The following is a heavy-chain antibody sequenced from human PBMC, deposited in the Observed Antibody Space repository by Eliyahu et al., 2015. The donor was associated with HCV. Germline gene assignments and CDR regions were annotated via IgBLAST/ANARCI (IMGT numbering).Heavy chain of an antibody. CDR2: ILSRGGP. Sequence: QVQLQESGPGLVKPSETLSLTCAVSGYSISSGYYWGWIRQPPGKGLEWIGGILSRGGPLHHPSLKSRVTISVDTSKNQFSLKLSSVTAADTAVYYCARVFSGTRWELLRGGYFDLWGRGTLVTVSS. V-gene: IGHV4-38-2*01. J-gene: IGHJ2*01. CDR1: GYSISSGYY. CDR3: ARVFSGTRWELLRGGYFDL. D-gene: IGHD1-26*01.